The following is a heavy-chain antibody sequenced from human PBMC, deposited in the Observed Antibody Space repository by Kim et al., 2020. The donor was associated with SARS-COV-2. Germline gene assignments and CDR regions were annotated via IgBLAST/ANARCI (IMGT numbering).Heavy chain of an antibody. CDR3: AREWESGGFDY. CDR1: GFTFSSYW. J-gene: IGHJ4*02. V-gene: IGHV3-74*01. CDR2: ISHDGSNT. Sequence: GGSLRLSCAASGFTFSSYWMHWVRQAPGKGLVWVSRISHDGSNTSYADSVKGRFTISRDNAKNTLYLQMNSLRAEDTAVYYCAREWESGGFDYWGQGT. D-gene: IGHD6-25*01.